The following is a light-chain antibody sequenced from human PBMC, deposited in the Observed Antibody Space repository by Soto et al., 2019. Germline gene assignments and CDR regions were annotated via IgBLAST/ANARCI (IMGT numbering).Light chain of an antibody. CDR1: RGHSGYA. CDR3: QTWGTAIQGV. V-gene: IGLV4-69*01. CDR2: VNSDGSH. Sequence: QPVLTQSPSASASLGASVKLTCTLSRGHSGYAIAWHQQQPEKGPRYLMKVNSDGSHTRGDGIPDRFSGSSSGAEHYLTISRLQSEDEADYYCQTWGTAIQGVFGGGTKLTVL. J-gene: IGLJ2*01.